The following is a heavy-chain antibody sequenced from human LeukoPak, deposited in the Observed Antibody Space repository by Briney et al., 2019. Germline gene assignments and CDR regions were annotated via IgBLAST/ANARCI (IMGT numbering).Heavy chain of an antibody. V-gene: IGHV3-30*18. D-gene: IGHD5-12*01. CDR2: ISYDGSNK. Sequence: PGRSLRLSCAASGFTFSSYGMHWVRQAPGKGLEWVAVISYDGSNKYYADSVKGRFTISRDNSKNTLYLQMNSLRAEDTAVYYCAKAGRYSGYDFDYWGQGTLVTVSS. J-gene: IGHJ4*02. CDR3: AKAGRYSGYDFDY. CDR1: GFTFSSYG.